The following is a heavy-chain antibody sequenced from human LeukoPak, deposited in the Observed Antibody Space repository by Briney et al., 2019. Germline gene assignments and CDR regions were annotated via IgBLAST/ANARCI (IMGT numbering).Heavy chain of an antibody. CDR2: IKSKTDGGTT. CDR1: GFIFSDAW. D-gene: IGHD3-10*01. J-gene: IGHJ4*02. Sequence: GGSLRLSCAASGFIFSDAWMSWVRQAPGKGLEWVGRIKSKTDGGTTDYAAPVKGRFTISRDDSRNTLYLQMNSLTTEDTAMYYCATDIPRGVRGANNYWGQGTLVTVSS. V-gene: IGHV3-15*01. CDR3: ATDIPRGVRGANNY.